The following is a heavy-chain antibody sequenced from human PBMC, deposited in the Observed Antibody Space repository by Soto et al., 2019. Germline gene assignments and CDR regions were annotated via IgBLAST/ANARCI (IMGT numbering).Heavy chain of an antibody. CDR1: GGSISSSSYY. CDR3: ARRYGDYDY. V-gene: IGHV4-39*01. J-gene: IGHJ4*02. Sequence: SSETLSLTCTVSGGSISSSSYYWGWIRQPPGKGLEWIGSIYYSGSTYYNPSLKSRVTISVDTSKNQFSLKLSSVTAADTAVYYCARRYGDYDYWGQGTLVTVSS. CDR2: IYYSGST. D-gene: IGHD4-17*01.